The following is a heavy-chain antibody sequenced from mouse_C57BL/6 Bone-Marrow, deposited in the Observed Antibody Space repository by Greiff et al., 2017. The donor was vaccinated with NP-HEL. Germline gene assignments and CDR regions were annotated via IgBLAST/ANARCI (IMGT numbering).Heavy chain of an antibody. Sequence: EVHLVESGGGLVKPGGSLKLSCAASGFTFSSYTMSWVRQTPEKRLEWVATISGGGGNTYYPDSVKGRFTISRDNAKNTLYLQMSSLRSEDTALYYGARPYTVVDDSYAMDYWGQGTSVTVSS. CDR2: ISGGGGNT. V-gene: IGHV5-9*01. CDR3: ARPYTVVDDSYAMDY. J-gene: IGHJ4*01. CDR1: GFTFSSYT. D-gene: IGHD1-1*01.